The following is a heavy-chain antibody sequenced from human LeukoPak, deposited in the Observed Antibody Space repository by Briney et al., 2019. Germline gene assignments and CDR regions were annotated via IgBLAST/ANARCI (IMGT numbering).Heavy chain of an antibody. CDR1: GFTFSGFW. V-gene: IGHV3-74*01. CDR3: TSGTYYSPFDY. CDR2: INSDESSI. J-gene: IGHJ4*02. D-gene: IGHD3-10*01. Sequence: GGSLRLSCAASGFTFSGFWMHWVRQAPGKGLVWVSRINSDESSINYADSVKGRFTISRDNAKNTLYVQMNSLRAEDTAVYYCTSGTYYSPFDYWGQGTLVTVSS.